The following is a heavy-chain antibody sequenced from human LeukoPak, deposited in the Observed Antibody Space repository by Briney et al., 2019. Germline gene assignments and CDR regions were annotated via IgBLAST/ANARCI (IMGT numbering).Heavy chain of an antibody. CDR2: INPNSGGT. CDR1: GYTFTGYY. Sequence: GASVKVSCKASGYTFTGYYMHWVLQAPGQGLEWMGRINPNSGGTNYAQKFQGRVTMNRDTSISTAYMELSRLRSGDTAVYYCASMTSSGWSSNWFDPWGQGTLVTVSS. V-gene: IGHV1-2*06. CDR3: ASMTSSGWSSNWFDP. D-gene: IGHD6-19*01. J-gene: IGHJ5*02.